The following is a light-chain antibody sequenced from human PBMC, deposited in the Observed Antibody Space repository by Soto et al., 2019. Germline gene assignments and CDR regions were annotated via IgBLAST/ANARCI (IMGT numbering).Light chain of an antibody. V-gene: IGLV2-14*03. CDR2: DVT. CDR1: PSDIGAYNY. CDR3: GSYTISSTLMI. Sequence: QSALTQPASVSGSPGQSITLSCSGTPSDIGAYNYVSWYQHLPGKAPEVIIYDVTNRPSGVSSRFSGSKSGTTASLTISGLQAEDEANYYCGSYTISSTLMIFGGGTKLTV. J-gene: IGLJ2*01.